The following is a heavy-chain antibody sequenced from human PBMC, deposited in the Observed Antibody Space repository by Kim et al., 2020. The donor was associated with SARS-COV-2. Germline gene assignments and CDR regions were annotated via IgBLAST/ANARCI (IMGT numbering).Heavy chain of an antibody. Sequence: GGSLRLSCAASGFTFDDYAMHWVRQAPGKGLEWVSGNSWNSGSIGYADSVKGRFTISRDNAKNSLYLQMNSLRAEDTALYYCAKVNILGGGAVVVKGGAFDIWGQGTMDTVSS. D-gene: IGHD3-22*01. CDR2: NSWNSGSI. V-gene: IGHV3-9*01. J-gene: IGHJ3*02. CDR3: AKVNILGGGAVVVKGGAFDI. CDR1: GFTFDDYA.